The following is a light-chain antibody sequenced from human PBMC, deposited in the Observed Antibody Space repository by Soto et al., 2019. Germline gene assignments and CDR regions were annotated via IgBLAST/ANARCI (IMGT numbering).Light chain of an antibody. V-gene: IGKV3-20*01. CDR2: GAS. J-gene: IGKJ1*01. Sequence: EIVLTQSPGTLSLSPGERATLSCRASQSVSTNYLAWYQRKPGQAPRLLIYGASNRATGIPARFSGSGSGTDFTLTFTRLEPEDFAVYYCQQYGSSPPTFGQGTKVEIK. CDR1: QSVSTNY. CDR3: QQYGSSPPT.